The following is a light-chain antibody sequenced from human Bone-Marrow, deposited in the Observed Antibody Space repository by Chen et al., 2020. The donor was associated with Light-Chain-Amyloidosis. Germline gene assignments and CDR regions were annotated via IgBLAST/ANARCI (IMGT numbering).Light chain of an antibody. CDR3: SSFTSSSSYV. CDR1: SGDVGTYNY. V-gene: IGLV2-14*01. CDR2: AVS. Sequence: QSALTQPASVSGSPVQSIIISCTGTSGDVGTYNYVSWYQQHPGKAPKVMIYAVSNRPSGVSNRFSGSKAGNTASLTISGLQAEDEADYYCSSFTSSSSYVFGPGTKVTVL. J-gene: IGLJ1*01.